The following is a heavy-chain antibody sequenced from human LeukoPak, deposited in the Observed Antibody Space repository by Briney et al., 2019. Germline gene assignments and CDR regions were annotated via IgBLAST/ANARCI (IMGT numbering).Heavy chain of an antibody. CDR3: AKEVRYYYDSSGYHPDAFDI. CDR1: GFTFSSYA. V-gene: IGHV3-23*01. D-gene: IGHD3-22*01. Sequence: GGSLRLSCAASGFTFSSYAMSWVRQAPGKGLEWVSAISGSGGSTYYADSVKGRFTISRDNSKNTLYLQMNSLRAEDTAVYYCAKEVRYYYDSSGYHPDAFDIWGQGTMVTVSS. J-gene: IGHJ3*02. CDR2: ISGSGGST.